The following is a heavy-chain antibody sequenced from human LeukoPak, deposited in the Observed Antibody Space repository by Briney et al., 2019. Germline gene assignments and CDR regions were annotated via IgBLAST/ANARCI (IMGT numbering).Heavy chain of an antibody. CDR3: ARHKQGYNYYYGMDV. CDR1: GYIFTSYW. CDR2: NYPGDSDT. J-gene: IGHJ6*04. Sequence: GESLKISCKGSGYIFTSYWIGWGRQMPGKGLEWMGINYPGDSDTRYSPSFQGQVTISVDKSISTAYLQWSSLKASDTAMYCCARHKQGYNYYYGMDVWGKGTTVTVSS. V-gene: IGHV5-51*01.